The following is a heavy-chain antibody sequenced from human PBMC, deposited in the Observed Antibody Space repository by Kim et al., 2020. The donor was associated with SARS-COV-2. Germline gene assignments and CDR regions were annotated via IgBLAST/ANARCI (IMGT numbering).Heavy chain of an antibody. J-gene: IGHJ1*01. D-gene: IGHD2-15*01. CDR2: ISSSGGST. V-gene: IGHV3-64*01. CDR3: ARDCCRGDVCYRYFQH. CDR1: GFTFSNYV. Sequence: GGSLRLSCAASGFTFSNYVMHWVRQAPGKGLEYVSAISSSGGSTYYANSVKGRFTVSRDNSKNTLYLQMGSLRVEDMAVYYCARDCCRGDVCYRYFQHWGQGTLVTVSS.